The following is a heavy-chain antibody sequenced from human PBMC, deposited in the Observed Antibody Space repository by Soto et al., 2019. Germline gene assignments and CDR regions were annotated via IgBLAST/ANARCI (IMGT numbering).Heavy chain of an antibody. J-gene: IGHJ4*02. V-gene: IGHV1-18*04. CDR3: ARVAVISGSSWFDY. CDR2: ISAYNGNT. Sequence: ASVKVSCKASGYTFTSYYMHWVRQAPGQGLEWMGRISAYNGNTNYAQKLQGRVTMTTDTSTSTAYMELRSLRSDDTAVYYCARVAVISGSSWFDYWGQGTLVTVSS. D-gene: IGHD6-13*01. CDR1: GYTFTSYY.